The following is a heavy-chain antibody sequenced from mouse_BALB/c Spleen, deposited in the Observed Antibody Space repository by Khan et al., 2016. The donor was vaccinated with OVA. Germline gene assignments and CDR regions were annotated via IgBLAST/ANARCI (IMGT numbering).Heavy chain of an antibody. CDR1: GFTFSGFG. Sequence: EVELVESGGGLVQPGGSQKLSCAASGFTFSGFGMHWVRQAPEKGLEWVAYISSGSSTIYYADTVKGRFTISRDNPKNTLFLQMTSLRSEDTAMYYCARRRIYDGYYGGAMDYWGQGTSVTVSS. D-gene: IGHD2-3*01. J-gene: IGHJ4*01. CDR3: ARRRIYDGYYGGAMDY. V-gene: IGHV5-17*02. CDR2: ISSGSSTI.